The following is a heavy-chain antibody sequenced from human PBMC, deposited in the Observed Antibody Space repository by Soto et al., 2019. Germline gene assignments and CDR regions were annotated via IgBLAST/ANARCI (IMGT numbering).Heavy chain of an antibody. CDR2: ISYSGST. Sequence: QVQLQESGPGLVKPSQTLSLTCPVSGASISSRGFYWTWIRQLPGKGLEWIGYISYSGSTNYSPSLKSRLNISIDTFDNHFSLKLTSVTAADTAVYYCARQSTVTGNYYFDSWGQGTLVTVAT. J-gene: IGHJ4*02. D-gene: IGHD4-17*01. CDR1: GASISSRGFY. V-gene: IGHV4-31*03. CDR3: ARQSTVTGNYYFDS.